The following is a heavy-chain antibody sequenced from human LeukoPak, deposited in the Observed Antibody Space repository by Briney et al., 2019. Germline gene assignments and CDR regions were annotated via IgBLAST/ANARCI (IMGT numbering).Heavy chain of an antibody. Sequence: GGSLRLSCAASGFTFSSYSMNWVRQAPGKGLEWVSAISGSGGSTYYADSVKGRFTISRDNSKNTLYLQMNSLRAEDTAVYYCARDFWGSGQGGFDYWGQGTLVTVSS. CDR2: ISGSGGST. D-gene: IGHD3-10*01. V-gene: IGHV3-23*01. CDR3: ARDFWGSGQGGFDY. CDR1: GFTFSSYS. J-gene: IGHJ4*02.